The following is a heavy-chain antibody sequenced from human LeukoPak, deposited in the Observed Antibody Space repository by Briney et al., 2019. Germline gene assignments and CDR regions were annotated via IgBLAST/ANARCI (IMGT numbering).Heavy chain of an antibody. J-gene: IGHJ4*02. CDR3: ASRDTVTVKRAPDY. V-gene: IGHV4-34*01. CDR2: INHSGST. Sequence: PSGTLSLTCAVYGGSFSGYYWSWIRQPPGKGLEWIGEINHSGSTNYNPSLQSRVTISVDTSKNHFSLKLSSVTAADTAVYYCASRDTVTVKRAPDYGGEGTLVTVSS. D-gene: IGHD4-17*01. CDR1: GGSFSGYY.